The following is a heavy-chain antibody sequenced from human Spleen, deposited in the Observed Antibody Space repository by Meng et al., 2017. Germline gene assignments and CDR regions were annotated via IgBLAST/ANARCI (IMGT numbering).Heavy chain of an antibody. CDR3: GRGANKKDYDLDY. J-gene: IGHJ4*02. V-gene: IGHV4-34*01. CDR1: GGSCSDCY. D-gene: IGHD3-16*01. Sequence: EQLQQWGEGLLQPAGRLALTCVVAGGSCSDCYWSWFRQPPAKELVWCGEINHSGGTNYNPASESRATISVEKSQNNLVLNQSSVTAADSAVYYCGRGANKKDYDLDYWGQGTLVTVSS. CDR2: INHSGGT.